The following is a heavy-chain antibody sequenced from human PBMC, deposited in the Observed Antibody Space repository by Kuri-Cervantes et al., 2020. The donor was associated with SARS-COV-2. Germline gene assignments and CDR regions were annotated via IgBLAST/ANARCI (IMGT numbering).Heavy chain of an antibody. V-gene: IGHV3-30-3*01. Sequence: GGSLRLSSAAYGFTFSSYAMHWVRQAPGKGLEWVAVISYDGSNKYYADSVKGRFTISRDNSKNTLYLQMNSLRAEDTAVYYCVIVDTAMVGFGDYWGQGTLVTVSS. CDR3: VIVDTAMVGFGDY. D-gene: IGHD5-18*01. CDR1: GFTFSSYA. CDR2: ISYDGSNK. J-gene: IGHJ4*02.